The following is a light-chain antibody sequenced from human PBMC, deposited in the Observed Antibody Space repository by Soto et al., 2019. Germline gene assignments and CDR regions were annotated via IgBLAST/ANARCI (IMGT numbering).Light chain of an antibody. CDR2: AAS. J-gene: IGKJ1*01. CDR3: QQYYSYPRT. Sequence: IHLTHSPSSLSASLGDRVTITFRASQGIRNYLGWYQQKPGKAPKLLIYAASTLQSGVPSSFSGSGSGTDFTLTISCLQSEDFATYYCQQYYSYPRTFGQGTKVDIK. CDR1: QGIRNY. V-gene: IGKV1-17*01.